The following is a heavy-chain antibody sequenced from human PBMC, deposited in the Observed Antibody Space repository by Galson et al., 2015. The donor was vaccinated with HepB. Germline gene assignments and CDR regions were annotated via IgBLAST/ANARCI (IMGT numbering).Heavy chain of an antibody. CDR1: GFTFSSYG. CDR3: ARGKAAATSERARAFDY. J-gene: IGHJ4*02. CDR2: IWYDGSNK. V-gene: IGHV3-33*01. Sequence: SLRLSCAASGFTFSSYGMHWVRQAPGKGLEWVAVIWYDGSNKYYADSVKGRFTISRDNSKNTLYLQMNSLRAEDTAMYYCARGKAAATSERARAFDYWGQGTLVTVSS. D-gene: IGHD6-13*01.